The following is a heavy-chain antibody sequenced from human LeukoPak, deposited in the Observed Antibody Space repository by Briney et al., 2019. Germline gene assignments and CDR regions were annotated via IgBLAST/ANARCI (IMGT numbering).Heavy chain of an antibody. V-gene: IGHV1-18*01. CDR2: ISAYNGNT. CDR3: ARDTVSMVIRARDAFDT. Sequence: ASVKVSCKASGYTFTSYGISWVRQAPGQGLEWMGWISAYNGNTNYAQKLQGRVTMTTDTSTSTAYMELRSLRSDDTAVYYCARDTVSMVIRARDAFDTWGQGTMVTVSS. D-gene: IGHD3-22*01. CDR1: GYTFTSYG. J-gene: IGHJ3*02.